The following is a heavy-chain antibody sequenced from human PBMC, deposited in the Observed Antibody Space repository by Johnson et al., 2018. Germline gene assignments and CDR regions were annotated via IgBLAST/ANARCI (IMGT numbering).Heavy chain of an antibody. V-gene: IGHV3-30-3*01. CDR2: ISYDGSNK. D-gene: IGHD6-6*01. Sequence: QVQLVESGGGVVQPGRSLRLSCAASGFTFSSYAMHWVRQAPGKGLEWVAVISYDGSNKYYADSVKGRFTISRDNSKNTLYRQMNSLRAEDTAVYYCARDAFGYSSSLAADAFDIWGQGTMVTVSS. CDR3: ARDAFGYSSSLAADAFDI. CDR1: GFTFSSYA. J-gene: IGHJ3*02.